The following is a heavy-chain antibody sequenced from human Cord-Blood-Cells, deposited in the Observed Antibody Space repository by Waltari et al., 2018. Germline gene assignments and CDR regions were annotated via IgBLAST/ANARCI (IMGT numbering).Heavy chain of an antibody. Sequence: QVQLVESGGGVVQPGRSLRLSCAASGFTFSSYAMPWVRQAPGKGLEWVAVISYDGSNKYYADSVKGRFTISRDNSKNTLYLQMNSLRAEDTAVYYCARGAYDSSGYSDYWGQGTLVTVSS. CDR2: ISYDGSNK. CDR3: ARGAYDSSGYSDY. J-gene: IGHJ4*02. CDR1: GFTFSSYA. D-gene: IGHD3-22*01. V-gene: IGHV3-30-3*01.